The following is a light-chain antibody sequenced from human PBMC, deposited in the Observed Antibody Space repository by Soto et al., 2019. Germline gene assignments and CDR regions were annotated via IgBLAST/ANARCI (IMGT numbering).Light chain of an antibody. CDR3: QQTSAFPRT. CDR2: GAS. V-gene: IGKV1-12*01. Sequence: DFQLTQSPSSVSASVGDRLTITCRASRDISNSLAWYQQTPGKAPKLLLRGASSLHRGVPSRFSGGGAGTEFTLTISSLQPEDFATYYCQQTSAFPRTFGQGTKVDIK. CDR1: RDISNS. J-gene: IGKJ1*01.